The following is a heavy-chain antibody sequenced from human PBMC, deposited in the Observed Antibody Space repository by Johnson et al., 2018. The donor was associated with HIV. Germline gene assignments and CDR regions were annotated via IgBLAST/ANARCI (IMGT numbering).Heavy chain of an antibody. J-gene: IGHJ3*02. V-gene: IGHV3-30*04. D-gene: IGHD5-18*01. CDR1: GFTFSSYA. Sequence: QMLLVESGGGVVQPGRSLRLSCAASGFTFSSYAMHWVRQAPGKGLEWVAELSNTGLNTSYADSVRGRFTISRDNSKNMLYLQVNSLRAEDTAIYYCAKDRLAMGILDIWGQGTVVIVSS. CDR2: LSNTGLNT. CDR3: AKDRLAMGILDI.